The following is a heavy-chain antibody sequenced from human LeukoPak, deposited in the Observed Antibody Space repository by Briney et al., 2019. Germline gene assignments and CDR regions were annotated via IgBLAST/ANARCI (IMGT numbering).Heavy chain of an antibody. D-gene: IGHD2-2*02. CDR2: LYYSGST. J-gene: IGHJ4*02. Sequence: PSETLSLTCTVSGGSINGYFWSWIRQPPGKGLEWIGYLYYSGSTNYNPSLKSRVTISLDMSKNQFSLKLTSVTAADTAVYYCARHAPCSGTSCYNSYFDFWGQGTLVTVSS. V-gene: IGHV4-59*08. CDR3: ARHAPCSGTSCYNSYFDF. CDR1: GGSINGYF.